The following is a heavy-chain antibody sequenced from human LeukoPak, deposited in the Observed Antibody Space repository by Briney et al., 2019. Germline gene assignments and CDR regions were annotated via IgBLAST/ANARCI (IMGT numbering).Heavy chain of an antibody. CDR3: ARCYGALVPMDV. CDR2: IYYSGST. Sequence: PSETLSLTRTVSGGSISSYYWNWIRQPPGKGLEWIGYIYYSGSTNYNPSLKSRVTISVDTSKNQFSLKLSSVTAADTAVYYCARCYGALVPMDVWGKGTTVTVSP. V-gene: IGHV4-59*01. CDR1: GGSISSYY. D-gene: IGHD4-17*01. J-gene: IGHJ6*04.